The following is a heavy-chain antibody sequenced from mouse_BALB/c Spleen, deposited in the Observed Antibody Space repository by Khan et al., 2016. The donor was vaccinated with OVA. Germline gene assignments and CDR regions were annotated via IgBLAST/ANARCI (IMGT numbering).Heavy chain of an antibody. J-gene: IGHJ3*01. CDR3: ARGGYGVFAD. CDR1: GYKFSSYW. CDR2: ILPGSLSI. D-gene: IGHD2-2*01. V-gene: IGHV1-9*01. Sequence: QVQLKQSGAALMKPGASVKISCKAIGYKFSSYWIAWVKKRPGHGLEWIGDILPGSLSINYNEKFKGKATLTADTTSNTAYMQLSSLTSEDSAVYHCARGGYGVFADGGQGTLVTVSA.